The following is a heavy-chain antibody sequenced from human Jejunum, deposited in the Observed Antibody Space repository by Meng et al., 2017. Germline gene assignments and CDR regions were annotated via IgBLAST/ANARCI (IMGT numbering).Heavy chain of an antibody. CDR1: GVSISGYY. J-gene: IGHJ4*02. V-gene: IGHV4-59*01. Sequence: SETLSLTCSVAGVSISGYYWSWIRPPAGKGLECIGYVYYTGGTTYNPSLRSRVTIAVDTPKNYFSLKRSSVTVADTAVYYCARERPAAGHFDYWGQGTLVTVSS. D-gene: IGHD6-13*01. CDR3: ARERPAAGHFDY. CDR2: VYYTGGT.